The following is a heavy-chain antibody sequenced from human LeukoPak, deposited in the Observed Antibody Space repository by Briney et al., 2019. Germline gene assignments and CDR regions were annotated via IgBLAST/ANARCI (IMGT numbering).Heavy chain of an antibody. CDR2: ISAYNGNT. D-gene: IGHD6-13*01. CDR1: SYTFTSYG. Sequence: ASVKVSCKASSYTFTSYGISWVRQAPGQGLEWMGWISAYNGNTNYAQKLQGRVTMTTDTSTSTAYMELRSLRSDDTAVYYCVRARIAAATGWFDPWGQGTLVTVSS. CDR3: VRARIAAATGWFDP. J-gene: IGHJ5*02. V-gene: IGHV1-18*01.